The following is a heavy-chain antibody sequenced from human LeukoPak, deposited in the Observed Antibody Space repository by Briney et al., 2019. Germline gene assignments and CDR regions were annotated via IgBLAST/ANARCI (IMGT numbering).Heavy chain of an antibody. J-gene: IGHJ6*02. CDR3: ARGGGLDV. CDR1: GFIFSSYS. D-gene: IGHD3-16*01. Sequence: GGSLRLSCAASGFIFSSYSMSWVRQALGKGLEWVASINHNGNVNYYVDSVKGRFTISRDNAKNSLYLQMSNLRAEDTAVYFCARGGGLDVWGQGATVTVSS. V-gene: IGHV3-7*03. CDR2: INHNGNVN.